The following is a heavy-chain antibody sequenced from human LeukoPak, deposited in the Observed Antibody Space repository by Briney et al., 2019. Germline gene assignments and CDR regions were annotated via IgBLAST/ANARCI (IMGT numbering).Heavy chain of an antibody. CDR2: IYYSGST. D-gene: IGHD3-10*01. CDR1: GGSISSGDYY. CDR3: ARQRGVRGVSDY. V-gene: IGHV4-30-4*08. J-gene: IGHJ4*02. Sequence: PSETLSLTCTVSGGSISSGDYYWSWIRQPPGKGLEWIGYIYYSGSTNYNPSLKSRVTISVDTSKNQFSLKLSSVTAADTAVYHCARQRGVRGVSDYWGQGTLVTVSS.